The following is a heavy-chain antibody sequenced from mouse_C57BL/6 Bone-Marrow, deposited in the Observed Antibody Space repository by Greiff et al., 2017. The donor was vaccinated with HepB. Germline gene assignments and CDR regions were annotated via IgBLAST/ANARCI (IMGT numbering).Heavy chain of an antibody. V-gene: IGHV5-17*01. CDR3: ARGGHYYGSSYDFDY. CDR1: GFTFSDYG. CDR2: ISSGSSTI. J-gene: IGHJ2*01. D-gene: IGHD1-1*01. Sequence: EVQLQESGGGLVKPGGSLKLSCAASGFTFSDYGMHWVRQAPEKGLEWVAYISSGSSTIYYADTVKGRFTISRDNAKNTLFLQMTSLRSEDTAMYYCARGGHYYGSSYDFDYWGQGTTLTVSS.